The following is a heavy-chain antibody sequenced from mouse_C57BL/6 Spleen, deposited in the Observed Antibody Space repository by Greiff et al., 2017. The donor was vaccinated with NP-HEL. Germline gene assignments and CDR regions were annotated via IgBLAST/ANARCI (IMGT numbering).Heavy chain of an antibody. Sequence: EVQLQQSGPELVTPGASVPISCQASGYSFTDYNMNWVKQSNGKSLEWIGVINPNYGTTSYNQKFKGKATLTVDQSSSTAYMQINSLTSEDSAVYYCARSPLYGKTPLYAMDYWGQGTSVTVAS. V-gene: IGHV1-39*01. J-gene: IGHJ4*01. CDR2: INPNYGTT. CDR3: ARSPLYGKTPLYAMDY. D-gene: IGHD2-1*01. CDR1: GYSFTDYN.